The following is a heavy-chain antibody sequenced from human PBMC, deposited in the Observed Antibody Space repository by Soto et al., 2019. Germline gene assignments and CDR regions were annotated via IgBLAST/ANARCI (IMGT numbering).Heavy chain of an antibody. Sequence: PSQTLSLTCAISGDSVSSNSAAWNWIRQSPSRGLEWLGRTYYRSKWYNDYAVSAKSRITINPDTSKNQFSLQLNSVTPEDTAVYYCARDWTYGAAAGTSGFDPWGQGTLVTVSS. CDR3: ARDWTYGAAAGTSGFDP. CDR2: TYYRSKWYN. J-gene: IGHJ5*02. D-gene: IGHD6-13*01. V-gene: IGHV6-1*01. CDR1: GDSVSSNSAA.